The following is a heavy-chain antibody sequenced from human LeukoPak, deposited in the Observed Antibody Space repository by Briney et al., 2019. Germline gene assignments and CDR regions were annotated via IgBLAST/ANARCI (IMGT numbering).Heavy chain of an antibody. D-gene: IGHD2-8*02. J-gene: IGHJ4*02. CDR1: GFTFSSYA. Sequence: GGSLRLSCTASGFTFSSYAMSWVRQAPGKGLEWVSAISGSGGHTYYADSVKGRFTISRDNSKNTLSVEINSLRAEDTAVYYCAKGEGCTGFTCSYYFDYWGQGTLVTVSS. CDR3: AKGEGCTGFTCSYYFDY. CDR2: ISGSGGHT. V-gene: IGHV3-23*01.